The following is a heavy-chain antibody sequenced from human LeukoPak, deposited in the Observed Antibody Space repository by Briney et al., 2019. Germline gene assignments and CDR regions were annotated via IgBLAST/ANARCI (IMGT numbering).Heavy chain of an antibody. Sequence: ASVKVSCKASGYTFTGYYMHWVRQAPGQGLEWMGWINPNSGGTSYAQKFQGRVTMTRDTSISTAYMELSRLRSDDTAVYYCARVSAMVVNYYYYMDVWGKGTTVTISS. D-gene: IGHD5-18*01. CDR3: ARVSAMVVNYYYYMDV. CDR1: GYTFTGYY. CDR2: INPNSGGT. J-gene: IGHJ6*03. V-gene: IGHV1-2*02.